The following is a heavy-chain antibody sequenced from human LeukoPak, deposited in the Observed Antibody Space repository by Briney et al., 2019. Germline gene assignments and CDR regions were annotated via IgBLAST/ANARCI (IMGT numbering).Heavy chain of an antibody. Sequence: GGSLRLSCAASGFTLSDYWMHWVRQVPGEGPVWVSRINGDGRSTTYADSVKGRFTISRDNAKNTIFPQITSLRDGDTAVYYCTRGGLTGQMAAFDYWGQGALVTVSS. CDR1: GFTLSDYW. CDR2: INGDGRST. D-gene: IGHD3-9*01. CDR3: TRGGLTGQMAAFDY. J-gene: IGHJ4*02. V-gene: IGHV3-74*01.